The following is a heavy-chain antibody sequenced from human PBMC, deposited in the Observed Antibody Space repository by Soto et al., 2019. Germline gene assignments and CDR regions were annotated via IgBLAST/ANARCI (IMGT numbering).Heavy chain of an antibody. V-gene: IGHV1-69*02. CDR1: GGTFSSYS. Sequence: RASVKVSCKASGGTFSSYSISWVRQAPGQGLEWMGRIIPIVAIANYAQKFQGRVTISADKSTSTAYMELSSLRSEDTAVYYCGIAATQADYFDCWGQGTLVTVSS. J-gene: IGHJ4*02. D-gene: IGHD6-13*01. CDR3: GIAATQADYFDC. CDR2: IIPIVAIA.